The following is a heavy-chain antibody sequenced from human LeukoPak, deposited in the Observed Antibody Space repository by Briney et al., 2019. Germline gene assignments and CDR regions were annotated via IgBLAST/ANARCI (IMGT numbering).Heavy chain of an antibody. V-gene: IGHV1-46*01. CDR2: INPSGGST. CDR1: GYTFTSYY. D-gene: IGHD3-9*01. Sequence: ASVKVSCKASGYTFTSYYMHWVRQAPGQGLEWMGIINPSGGSTSYAQKFQGRVTMARDTSTSTVYMELSSLRSEDTAVYYCARDIHFDDGRDYWGQGTLVTVSS. CDR3: ARDIHFDDGRDY. J-gene: IGHJ4*02.